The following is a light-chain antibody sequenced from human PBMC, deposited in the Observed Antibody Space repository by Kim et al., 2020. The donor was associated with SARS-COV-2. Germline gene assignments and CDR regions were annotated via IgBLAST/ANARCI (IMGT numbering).Light chain of an antibody. CDR1: SLRNYY. J-gene: IGLJ3*02. Sequence: SSELTQDPGVSVALGQTVRITCQGNSLRNYYADWSQQKPGQAPVVVIYGKNNRPSGIPDRFSGSSSVDTASLTITGAHAEDEAVYYCNSRDTSGHLWVFG. CDR3: NSRDTSGHLWV. CDR2: GKN. V-gene: IGLV3-19*01.